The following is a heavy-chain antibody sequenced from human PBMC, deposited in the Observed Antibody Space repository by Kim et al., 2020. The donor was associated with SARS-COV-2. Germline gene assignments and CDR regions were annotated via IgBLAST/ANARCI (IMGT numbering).Heavy chain of an antibody. Sequence: GGSLRLSCAASGFTFSSYAMHWVRQAPGKGLEWVAVISYDGSNKYYADSVKGRFTISRDNSKNTLYLQMNSLRAEDTAVYYCAREQSVVVPAAAHYYYGMDVWGQGTTVTVSS. J-gene: IGHJ6*02. D-gene: IGHD2-2*01. V-gene: IGHV3-30-3*01. CDR1: GFTFSSYA. CDR2: ISYDGSNK. CDR3: AREQSVVVPAAAHYYYGMDV.